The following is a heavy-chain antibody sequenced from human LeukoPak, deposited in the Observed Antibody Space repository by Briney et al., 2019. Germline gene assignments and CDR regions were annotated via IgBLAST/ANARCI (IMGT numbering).Heavy chain of an antibody. D-gene: IGHD4-17*01. CDR2: IRYSGRTT. CDR1: GFTFSNYA. Sequence: GSLRLSCATSGFTFSNYAMSWVRQAPGKGLEWLAAIRYSGRTTYYADSVEGRFTISSDNSKNALYLQMNNLRAEDTAVYYCATLGVNTVTLPPDVYWGQGTLVTVSS. J-gene: IGHJ4*02. CDR3: ATLGVNTVTLPPDVY. V-gene: IGHV3-23*01.